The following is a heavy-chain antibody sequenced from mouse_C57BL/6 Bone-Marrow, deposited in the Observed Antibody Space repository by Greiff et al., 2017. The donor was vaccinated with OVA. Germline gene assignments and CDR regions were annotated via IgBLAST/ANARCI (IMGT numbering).Heavy chain of an antibody. CDR2: PWWDDDK. D-gene: IGHD2-12*01. CDR3: ARIGDYSPFAY. CDR1: GFSLSTFGMG. Sequence: QVTLKESGPGILQPSQTLSLTCSFSGFSLSTFGMGVVWIRQPPGKGLVWLAHPWWDDDKYYNPFLKSRPTISKDTSKDQVFLKIANVDTADTATYYGARIGDYSPFAYWGQGTLVTVSA. J-gene: IGHJ3*01. V-gene: IGHV8-8*01.